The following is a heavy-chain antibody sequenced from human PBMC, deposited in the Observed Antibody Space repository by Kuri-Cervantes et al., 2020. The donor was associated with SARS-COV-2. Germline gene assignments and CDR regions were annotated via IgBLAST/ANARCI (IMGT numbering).Heavy chain of an antibody. D-gene: IGHD3-22*01. CDR2: IRYDGSNK. J-gene: IGHJ3*02. CDR1: GFTFSSYG. CDR3: AKDMYYDSSGFYDAFDI. Sequence: LSLTCAASGFTFSSYGMHWVSQAPGKGLEWVAFIRYDGSNKYYADSVKGRFTISRDNSKNTLYLQMNSLRAEDTAVYYCAKDMYYDSSGFYDAFDIWGQGTMVTVS. V-gene: IGHV3-30*02.